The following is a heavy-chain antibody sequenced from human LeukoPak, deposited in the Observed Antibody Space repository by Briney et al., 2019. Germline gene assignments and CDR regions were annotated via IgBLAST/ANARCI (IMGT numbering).Heavy chain of an antibody. V-gene: IGHV4-4*02. CDR2: IFHAGNT. CDR1: GGSISSNNW. CDR3: ARDNSVRDEAWWFNP. D-gene: IGHD5-24*01. J-gene: IGHJ5*02. Sequence: SETLSLTCGVSGGSISSNNWWTWVRQPPGKGLEWIGEIFHAGNTNYNPSLKSRVTISLDKSKNQISLTLHSVTAADTAVYYCARDNSVRDEAWWFNPWGQGTLVTVSS.